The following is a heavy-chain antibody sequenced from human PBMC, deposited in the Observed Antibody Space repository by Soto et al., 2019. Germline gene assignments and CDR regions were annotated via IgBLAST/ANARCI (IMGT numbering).Heavy chain of an antibody. CDR1: GYTFTSYY. V-gene: IGHV1-46*01. D-gene: IGHD3-10*01. J-gene: IGHJ6*02. Sequence: ASVKVSCKASGYTFTSYYMHWVRQAPGQGLEWMGIINPSGGSTSYAQKFQGSVTMTRDTSTSTVYMELSSLRSEDTAVYYCARDTRTYGSGSHYYGMDVWGQGTTVTVSS. CDR2: INPSGGST. CDR3: ARDTRTYGSGSHYYGMDV.